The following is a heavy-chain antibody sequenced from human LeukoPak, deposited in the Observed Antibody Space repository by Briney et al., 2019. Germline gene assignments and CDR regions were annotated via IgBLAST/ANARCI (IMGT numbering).Heavy chain of an antibody. D-gene: IGHD4-23*01. V-gene: IGHV3-33*01. CDR3: ARSRDYGGGYFDY. Sequence: GGSLRLSCAASGFTFNTYHMYWVRQGPGKGLEWVAVMWSDGNTKYYADSVKGRFSISGDSSDNTLYLQTNSLTAEDTAVYYCARSRDYGGGYFDYWGQGTLVTVSS. CDR1: GFTFNTYH. CDR2: MWSDGNTK. J-gene: IGHJ4*02.